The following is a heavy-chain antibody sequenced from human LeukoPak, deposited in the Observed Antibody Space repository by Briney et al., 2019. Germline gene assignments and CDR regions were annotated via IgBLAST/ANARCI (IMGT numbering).Heavy chain of an antibody. Sequence: PGGSLRLSCAASGFTFSSYWMSWVRQAPGKGLEWVANIYQDGSEKYYVDSVKGRFTISRDNAKNSLYLQMNSLRAEDTAVYYCAELGITMIGGVWGKGTTVTISS. CDR3: AELGITMIGGV. CDR1: GFTFSSYW. CDR2: IYQDGSEK. V-gene: IGHV3-7*01. J-gene: IGHJ6*04. D-gene: IGHD3-10*02.